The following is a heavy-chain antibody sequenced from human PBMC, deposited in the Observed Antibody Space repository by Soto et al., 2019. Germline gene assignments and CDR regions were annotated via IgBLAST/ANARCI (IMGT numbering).Heavy chain of an antibody. Sequence: ASVKVSCKASGYTFTSYGISWVRQAPGQGLEWMGWISACNGNTNYAQKLQGRVTMTTDTSTSTAYMELRSLRSDDTAVYYCAIYYYDSSGYPNYFDYWGQGTLVTVSS. CDR3: AIYYYDSSGYPNYFDY. D-gene: IGHD3-22*01. CDR1: GYTFTSYG. J-gene: IGHJ4*02. CDR2: ISACNGNT. V-gene: IGHV1-18*01.